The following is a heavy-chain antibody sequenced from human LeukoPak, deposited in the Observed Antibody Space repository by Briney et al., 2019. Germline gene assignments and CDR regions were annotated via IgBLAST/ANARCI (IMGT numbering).Heavy chain of an antibody. D-gene: IGHD6-13*01. CDR1: GFTFSNYA. J-gene: IGHJ4*02. CDR3: ARGDAGIEAAGNVLNFLDY. CDR2: ISGSGGST. V-gene: IGHV3-23*01. Sequence: GGSLRLSCAASGFTFSNYAMNWVRQAPGKGLERVSIISGSGGSTHYADSVKGRLAISRDNSRNTVYLQMNSLRAEDTAVYHCARGDAGIEAAGNVLNFLDYWGQGILVTVSS.